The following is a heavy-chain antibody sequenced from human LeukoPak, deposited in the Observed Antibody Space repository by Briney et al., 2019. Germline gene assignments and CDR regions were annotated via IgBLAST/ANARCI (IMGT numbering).Heavy chain of an antibody. CDR1: GGSIGSSSYY. V-gene: IGHV4-39*07. CDR3: ATDRRNYGSGSYLPGDAFDI. D-gene: IGHD3-10*01. J-gene: IGHJ3*02. CDR2: IYYSGST. Sequence: SETLSLTCTVSGGSIGSSSYYWGWIRQPPGKGLEWIGSIYYSGSTYYNPSLKSRVTISVDTSKNQFSLRLSSVTAADTAVYYCATDRRNYGSGSYLPGDAFDIWGQGTMVTVSS.